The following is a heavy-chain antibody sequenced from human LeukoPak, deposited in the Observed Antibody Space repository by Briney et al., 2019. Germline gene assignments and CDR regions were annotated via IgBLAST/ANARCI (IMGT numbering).Heavy chain of an antibody. CDR3: AKDKLMSAVAGTSFDY. J-gene: IGHJ4*02. CDR2: ISWNSGSI. Sequence: GGSPRLSCAASGFTFDDYAMHWVRQAPGKGLEWVSGISWNSGSIGYADSVKGRFTISRDNAKNSLYLQMNSLRAEDTALYYCAKDKLMSAVAGTSFDYWGQGTLVTVSS. V-gene: IGHV3-9*01. CDR1: GFTFDDYA. D-gene: IGHD6-19*01.